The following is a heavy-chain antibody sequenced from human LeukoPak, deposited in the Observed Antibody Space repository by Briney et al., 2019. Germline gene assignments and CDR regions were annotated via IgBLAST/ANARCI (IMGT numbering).Heavy chain of an antibody. CDR2: INSDGSSA. D-gene: IGHD4/OR15-4a*01. CDR1: GFTFSSYW. J-gene: IGHJ4*02. Sequence: GGSLRLSCAASGFTFSSYWMHWVRQTPGKGLVWFSRINSDGSSASYAASVKGRFTISRDNSNNTLSLQLNSLRAEDTAVYYCAKDRLWTFDYWGQGTLVTVSS. V-gene: IGHV3-74*01. CDR3: AKDRLWTFDY.